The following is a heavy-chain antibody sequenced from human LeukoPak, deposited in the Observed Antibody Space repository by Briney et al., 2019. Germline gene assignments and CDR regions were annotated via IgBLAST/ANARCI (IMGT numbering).Heavy chain of an antibody. CDR2: SRNKANSYTT. CDR1: GFIFSDHY. J-gene: IGHJ3*02. D-gene: IGHD1-26*01. Sequence: GGSLRLSCAACGFIFSDHYMDWVRQAPGKGLDWVGRSRNKANSYTTEYAASVKGRFTISRDDSKNSLYLQMSSLKTEDSAVYYCVRVISGSYAFDIWGQGTMVTVSS. CDR3: VRVISGSYAFDI. V-gene: IGHV3-72*01.